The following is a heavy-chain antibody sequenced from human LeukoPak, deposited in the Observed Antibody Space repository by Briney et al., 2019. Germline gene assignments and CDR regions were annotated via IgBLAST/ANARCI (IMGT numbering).Heavy chain of an antibody. CDR1: GYTFTGYY. Sequence: ASVKVSCKASGYTFTGYYMHWVRQAPGQGLEWMGWINPNSGGTNYAQKFQGRVTMTRDTSISTAYMELSRLRSDDTAVYYCARDTIGFGEYAFDIWGQGTMVTVSS. CDR2: INPNSGGT. V-gene: IGHV1-2*02. CDR3: ARDTIGFGEYAFDI. J-gene: IGHJ3*02. D-gene: IGHD3-10*01.